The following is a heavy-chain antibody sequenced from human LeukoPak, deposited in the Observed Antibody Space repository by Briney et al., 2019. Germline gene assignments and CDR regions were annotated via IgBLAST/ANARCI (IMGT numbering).Heavy chain of an antibody. Sequence: GGSLRLSCAASGFTVRSNYMSWVRQAPGKGLEWVSVIYSGGSTYYADSVKGRFTISRDNSKNTLYLQMNSLRAEDTAVYYCASEGPYSGSYPGGYWGQGTLVTVSS. V-gene: IGHV3-53*01. CDR2: IYSGGST. D-gene: IGHD1-26*01. CDR1: GFTVRSNY. J-gene: IGHJ4*02. CDR3: ASEGPYSGSYPGGY.